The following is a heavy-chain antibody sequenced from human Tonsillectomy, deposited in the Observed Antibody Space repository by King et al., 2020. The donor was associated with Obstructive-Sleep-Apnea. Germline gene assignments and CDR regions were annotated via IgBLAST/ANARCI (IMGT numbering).Heavy chain of an antibody. CDR2: IYWDDDK. J-gene: IGHJ6*02. CDR1: GLSLSSNGMR. Sequence: TLKESGPTLVKPTQTLTLTCTFSGLSLSSNGMRVAWIRQPPGKALEWLALIYWDDDKRYSPSLKSRLTITKDTSKNQVVLTMTNMDPEDTATYYCARPSGGHGMDVWGQGTTVTVSS. CDR3: ARPSGGHGMDV. V-gene: IGHV2-5*02.